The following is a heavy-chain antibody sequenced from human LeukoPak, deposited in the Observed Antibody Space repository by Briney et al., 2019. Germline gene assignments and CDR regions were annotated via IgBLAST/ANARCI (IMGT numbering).Heavy chain of an antibody. V-gene: IGHV4-31*03. CDR2: IYYSGST. J-gene: IGHJ4*02. CDR3: ARFRDSSGPPGFDY. Sequence: SETLSLTCTVSGGSISSGGYYWSWIRQHPGKGLEWIGYIYYSGSTYYNTSLKSRVTISVDTSKNQFSLKLSSVTAADTAVYYCARFRDSSGPPGFDYWGQGTLVTVSS. CDR1: GGSISSGGYY. D-gene: IGHD3-22*01.